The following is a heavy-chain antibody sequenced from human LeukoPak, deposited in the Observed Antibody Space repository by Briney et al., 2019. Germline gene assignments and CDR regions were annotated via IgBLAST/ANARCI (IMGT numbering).Heavy chain of an antibody. J-gene: IGHJ4*02. CDR2: INHSGST. V-gene: IGHV4-34*01. CDR1: GGSFSGYY. D-gene: IGHD4-17*01. Sequence: SETLSLTCAVYGGSFSGYYWSWIRQPPGKGLEWIGEINHSGSTNYNPSLKSRVTISVDTSKNQFSLQLNSVTPEDTAVYYCARGGYYGDYYFDYWGQGTLVTVSS. CDR3: ARGGYYGDYYFDY.